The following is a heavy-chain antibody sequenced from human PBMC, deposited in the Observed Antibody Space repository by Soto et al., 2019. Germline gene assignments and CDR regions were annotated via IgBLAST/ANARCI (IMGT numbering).Heavy chain of an antibody. CDR3: ARQRLNYDILTGYRTNWFDP. CDR1: GGSISSSSYY. D-gene: IGHD3-9*01. V-gene: IGHV4-39*01. CDR2: IYYSGST. J-gene: IGHJ5*02. Sequence: ETPSLTCTVSGGSISSSSYYWGWIRQPPGKGLEWIGSIYYSGSTYYNPSLKSRVTISVDTSKNQFSLKLSSVTAADTAVYYCARQRLNYDILTGYRTNWFDPWGQGTLVTVSS.